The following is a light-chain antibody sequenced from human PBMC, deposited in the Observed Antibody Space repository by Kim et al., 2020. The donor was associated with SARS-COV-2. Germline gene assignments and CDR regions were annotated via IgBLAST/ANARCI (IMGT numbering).Light chain of an antibody. CDR3: SSYTSSSGLMV. J-gene: IGLJ3*02. Sequence: QSSTISCTGTSSDVDDYNYVSWYQQHPGKAPKLMIYEVTKRPSGVSYRFSGSKSGNTASLTISGLQAEDEADYYCSSYTSSSGLMVFGGGTQLTVL. CDR1: SSDVDDYNY. V-gene: IGLV2-14*03. CDR2: EVT.